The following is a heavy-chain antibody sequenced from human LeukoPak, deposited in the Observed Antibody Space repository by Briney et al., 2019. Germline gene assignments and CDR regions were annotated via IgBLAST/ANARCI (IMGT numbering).Heavy chain of an antibody. D-gene: IGHD6-13*01. CDR1: GGSFSGYY. V-gene: IGHV4-34*01. CDR2: INHSGST. Sequence: TSETLCLTCAVYGGSFSGYYWSWIRQPPGKGLEWIGEINHSGSTNYNPSLKSRVTISVDTSKNQFSLKLSSVTAADTAVYYCARGYSSSWYYYGMDVWGKGTTVTVSS. J-gene: IGHJ6*04. CDR3: ARGYSSSWYYYGMDV.